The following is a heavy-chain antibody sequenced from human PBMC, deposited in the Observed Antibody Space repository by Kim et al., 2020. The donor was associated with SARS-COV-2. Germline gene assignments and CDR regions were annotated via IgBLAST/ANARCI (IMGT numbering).Heavy chain of an antibody. Sequence: GGSLRLSCAASGFTFSSYAMHWVRQAPGKGLEYVSAISSNGGSTYYANSVKGRFTISRDNSKNTLYLQMGSLRADDMAVYYCARGDSSSWSPFDYWGQGTLVTVSS. CDR2: ISSNGGST. V-gene: IGHV3-64*01. CDR1: GFTFSSYA. CDR3: ARGDSSSWSPFDY. J-gene: IGHJ4*02. D-gene: IGHD6-13*01.